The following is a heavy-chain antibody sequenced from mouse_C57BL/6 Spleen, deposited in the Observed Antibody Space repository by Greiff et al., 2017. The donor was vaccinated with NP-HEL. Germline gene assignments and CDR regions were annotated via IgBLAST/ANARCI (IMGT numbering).Heavy chain of an antibody. Sequence: VNLVESGAELVKPGASVKMSCKASGYTFTTYPIEWMKQNHGKSLEWIGNFHPYNDDTKYNAKFKGKATLTVETSSSTVYLELSRLTSDDSAVYYCARNYYGSGGYWYFDGWGTGTTVTVSS. CDR2: FHPYNDDT. CDR3: ARNYYGSGGYWYFDG. J-gene: IGHJ1*03. D-gene: IGHD1-1*01. CDR1: GYTFTTYP. V-gene: IGHV1-47*01.